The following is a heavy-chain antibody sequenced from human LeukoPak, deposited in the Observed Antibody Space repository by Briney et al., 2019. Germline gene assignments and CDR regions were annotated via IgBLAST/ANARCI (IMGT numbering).Heavy chain of an antibody. Sequence: ASMKVSCKASGGTFSSYAISWVRQAPGQGLEWMGGIIPIFGTANYAQKFQGRVTITTDESTSTAYMELSSLRSEDTAVYYCARSGFGYCSSTSCRDTAYYYYYYMDVWGKGTTVTVSS. V-gene: IGHV1-69*05. D-gene: IGHD2-2*03. CDR2: IIPIFGTA. CDR1: GGTFSSYA. J-gene: IGHJ6*03. CDR3: ARSGFGYCSSTSCRDTAYYYYYYMDV.